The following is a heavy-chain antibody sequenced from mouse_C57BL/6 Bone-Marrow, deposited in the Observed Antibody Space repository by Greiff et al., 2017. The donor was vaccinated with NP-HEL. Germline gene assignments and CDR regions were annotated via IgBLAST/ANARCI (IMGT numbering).Heavy chain of an antibody. V-gene: IGHV5-12*01. Sequence: EVKLVESGGGLVQPGGSLKLSCAASGFTFSDYYMYWVRQTPEKRLEWVAYISNGGGSTYYPDTVKGRFTISRDNAKNTLYLQMSRLKSEDTAMYYCARRPDSSGYVFAYWGQGTLVTVSA. CDR1: GFTFSDYY. CDR2: ISNGGGST. J-gene: IGHJ3*01. D-gene: IGHD3-2*02. CDR3: ARRPDSSGYVFAY.